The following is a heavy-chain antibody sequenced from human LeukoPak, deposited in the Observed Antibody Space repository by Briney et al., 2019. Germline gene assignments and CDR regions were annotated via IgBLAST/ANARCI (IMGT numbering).Heavy chain of an antibody. CDR2: IYYSGST. CDR1: GGSFSGYY. Sequence: SETLSLTCAAYGGSFSGYYWSWIRQPPGKGLEWIGSIYYSGSTYYNPSLKSRVTISVDTSKNQFSLKLSSVTAADTAVYYCARAPLDNWFDPWGQGTLVTVSS. CDR3: ARAPLDNWFDP. V-gene: IGHV4-34*01. J-gene: IGHJ5*02.